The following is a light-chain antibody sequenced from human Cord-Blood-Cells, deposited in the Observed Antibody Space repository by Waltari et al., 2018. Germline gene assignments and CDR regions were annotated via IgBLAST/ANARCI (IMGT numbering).Light chain of an antibody. Sequence: DIQMTQSPSSLSASVEYRVTIHCRESQSISRYLKWYQQKPGKAPKLLIYAAPSLQSGVPSRFSGSGSGTDFTLTISSLQPEDFATYYCQQSYSTPPLTFGGGTKVEIK. V-gene: IGKV1-39*01. CDR1: QSISRY. CDR3: QQSYSTPPLT. J-gene: IGKJ4*01. CDR2: AAP.